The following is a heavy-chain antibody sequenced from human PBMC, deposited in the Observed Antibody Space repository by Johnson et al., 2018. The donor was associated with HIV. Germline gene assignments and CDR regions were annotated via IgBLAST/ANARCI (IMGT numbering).Heavy chain of an antibody. CDR2: ISYDGSNK. J-gene: IGHJ3*02. CDR1: GFTFSTYG. Sequence: QMQLVESGGGLVQPGGSLRLSCAASGFTFSTYGMHWVRQAPGKGLEWVAVISYDGSNKYYADSVKGRFTISRDNSKNTLYLQMNSLRAEDTAVYYCAREKIRAFDIWGQGTMVTVSS. CDR3: AREKIRAFDI. V-gene: IGHV3-30*03.